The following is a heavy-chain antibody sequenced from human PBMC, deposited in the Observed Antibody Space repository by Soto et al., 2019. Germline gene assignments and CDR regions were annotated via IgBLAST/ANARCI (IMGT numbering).Heavy chain of an antibody. Sequence: GGSLRLSCAASGFPFSNYDMHLVRQSPGEGLEWVSGIGAASDTYYPVSVQGRFNVSRDNAKKSLYLQMNSLRAGDTAVYYCARGGLGPGDYDYGKDGWGKGNXVTVSS. CDR3: ARGGLGPGDYDYGKDG. CDR1: GFPFSNYD. J-gene: IGHJ6*04. CDR2: IGAASDT. V-gene: IGHV3-13*01. D-gene: IGHD6-19*01.